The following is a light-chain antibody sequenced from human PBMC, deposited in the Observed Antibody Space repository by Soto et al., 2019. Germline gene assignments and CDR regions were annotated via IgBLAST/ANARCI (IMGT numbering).Light chain of an antibody. V-gene: IGKV3-15*01. CDR3: QQYDNWPRT. CDR2: GAS. Sequence: EIVMTQSPATLSVSPGERATLSCRASQSVSSNLAWYQQKPGQAPRLLMYGASTRAPGIPARFSGSGSGTEFTLTIYSLQSEDFAVYYCQQYDNWPRTFGQGTKVEIK. J-gene: IGKJ1*01. CDR1: QSVSSN.